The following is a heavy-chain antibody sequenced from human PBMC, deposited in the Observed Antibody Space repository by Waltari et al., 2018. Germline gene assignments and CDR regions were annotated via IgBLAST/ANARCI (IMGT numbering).Heavy chain of an antibody. Sequence: QVQLQESGPGLVRPSETLSLTCAVSGYSISSGYYWGWIRQPPGKGLEWIGSIYHSGSTYYNPSLKSRVTISVDTSKTQFSLKLSSVTAADTAVYYCARPAMYSSSSPGWFDPWGQGTLVTVSS. V-gene: IGHV4-38-2*01. D-gene: IGHD6-6*01. CDR3: ARPAMYSSSSPGWFDP. CDR2: IYHSGST. J-gene: IGHJ5*02. CDR1: GYSISSGYY.